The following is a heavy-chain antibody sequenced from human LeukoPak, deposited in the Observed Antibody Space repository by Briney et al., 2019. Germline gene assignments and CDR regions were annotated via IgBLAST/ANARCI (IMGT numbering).Heavy chain of an antibody. D-gene: IGHD3-16*01. V-gene: IGHV4-39*07. CDR3: ARDHYYDGRGRFDP. CDR2: VYFDGGT. J-gene: IGHJ5*02. CDR1: GGSVTSGTYH. Sequence: SETLSLTCSVSGGSVTSGTYHWGWIRQPPGKGLEWIGSVYFDGGTHYKPSLQSRVTISVDTSKNQFSLRLSSVTAAATALYYCARDHYYDGRGRFDPWGQGTLVTVSS.